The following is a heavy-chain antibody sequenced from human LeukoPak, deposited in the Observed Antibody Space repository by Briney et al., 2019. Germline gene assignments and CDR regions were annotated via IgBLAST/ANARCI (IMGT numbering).Heavy chain of an antibody. V-gene: IGHV3-66*01. CDR3: ARGSDGWFAFDY. J-gene: IGHJ4*02. Sequence: GGSLRLSCAASEFTVSTNYMTWVRQAPGKGPEWVSIIYSTGGKYYADSVKGRFTISRDNSKHTLYLQMNSLRGDDTAVYYCARGSDGWFAFDYWGQGILVTVSS. CDR2: IYSTGGK. D-gene: IGHD6-19*01. CDR1: EFTVSTNY.